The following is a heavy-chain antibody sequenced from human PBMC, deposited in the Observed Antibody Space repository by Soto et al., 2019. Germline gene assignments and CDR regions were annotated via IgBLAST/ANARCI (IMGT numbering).Heavy chain of an antibody. J-gene: IGHJ4*02. CDR1: GFTFNNYA. CDR2: ISAGGDAT. CDR3: AKDRGGRTFLEWLLVAFDY. V-gene: IGHV3-23*01. Sequence: GGSLRLSCAASGFTFNNYAMSWVRQAPGKGLEWVSSISAGGDATYYADSVKGRFTISRDNSKNTLFLQMNSLRAEDTAVYYCAKDRGGRTFLEWLLVAFDYWGQGTLVTVSS. D-gene: IGHD3-3*02.